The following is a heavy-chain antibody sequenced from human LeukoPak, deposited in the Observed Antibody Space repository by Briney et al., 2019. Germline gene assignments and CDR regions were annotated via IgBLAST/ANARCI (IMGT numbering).Heavy chain of an antibody. J-gene: IGHJ3*02. D-gene: IGHD3-22*01. CDR1: GFTFDDYA. CDR3: AKDNIGSNYYDSSSAFDI. Sequence: GGSLRLSCAASGFTFDDYAMHWVRQAPGKGLEWVSGISWNSGSIGYADSVKGRFTISRDNAKNSLYLQMNSLRAEDTALYYCAKDNIGSNYYDSSSAFDIWGQGTMVTVSS. CDR2: ISWNSGSI. V-gene: IGHV3-9*01.